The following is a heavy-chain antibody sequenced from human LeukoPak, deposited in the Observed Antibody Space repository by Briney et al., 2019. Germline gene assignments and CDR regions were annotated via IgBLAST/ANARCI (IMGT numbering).Heavy chain of an antibody. Sequence: GESLKISCKGSGYSFTSYWIGWVRQMPGKGLEWMGIIYPGDSDTAYSPSFQGQVTISADKSISTAYLQWSSLKASDTAMYYCARRDGYCSSTSCYADYYYGMDVWGQGTTVTVSS. CDR1: GYSFTSYW. J-gene: IGHJ6*02. V-gene: IGHV5-51*01. D-gene: IGHD2-2*01. CDR2: IYPGDSDT. CDR3: ARRDGYCSSTSCYADYYYGMDV.